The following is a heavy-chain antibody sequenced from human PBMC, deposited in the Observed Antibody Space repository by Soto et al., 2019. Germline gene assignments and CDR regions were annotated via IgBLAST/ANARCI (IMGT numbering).Heavy chain of an antibody. J-gene: IGHJ4*02. CDR2: ISGSGGST. CDR1: GFTFSSYA. Sequence: GGSLRLSCAASGFTFSSYAMSWVRQAPGKGLEWVSAISGSGGSTYYADSVKCRFTISRDNSKSTLYLQMNSLRAEDTAVYYCAKDRSGIADRLAFDYWGQGTLVTVSS. D-gene: IGHD6-13*01. V-gene: IGHV3-23*01. CDR3: AKDRSGIADRLAFDY.